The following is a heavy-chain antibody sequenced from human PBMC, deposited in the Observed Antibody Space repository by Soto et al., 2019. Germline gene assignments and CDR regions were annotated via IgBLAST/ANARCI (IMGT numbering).Heavy chain of an antibody. CDR2: ISGSGGST. CDR1: GFTFSSYA. J-gene: IGHJ6*03. V-gene: IGHV3-23*01. CDR3: AKTPARDYSANYYYSMDV. Sequence: GGSLRLSCAASGFTFSSYAMSWVRQAPGKGLEWVSAISGSGGSTYYADSVKGRFTISRDNSKNTLYLQMNSLRAEDTAVYYFAKTPARDYSANYYYSMDVWGKGTTVTVSS. D-gene: IGHD2-15*01.